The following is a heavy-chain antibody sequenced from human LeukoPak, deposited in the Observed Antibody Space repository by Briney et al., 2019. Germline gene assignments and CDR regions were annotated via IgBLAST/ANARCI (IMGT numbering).Heavy chain of an antibody. V-gene: IGHV1-18*01. CDR3: ARGAYDSSGYSLDPEYLQH. Sequence: ASVKVSCKASGYTFTSYGISWVRQAPGQGLEWMGWISAYNGNTNYAQKLQGRVTMTTDTSTSTAYMELRSLRSDDTAVYYCARGAYDSSGYSLDPEYLQHWGQGTLVTVSS. CDR1: GYTFTSYG. D-gene: IGHD3-22*01. J-gene: IGHJ1*01. CDR2: ISAYNGNT.